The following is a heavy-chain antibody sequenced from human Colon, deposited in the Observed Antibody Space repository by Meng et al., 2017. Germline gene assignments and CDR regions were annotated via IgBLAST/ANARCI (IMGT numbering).Heavy chain of an antibody. CDR1: GDSISSDIW. Sequence: GQLQESGPGLVRPSGTLSLTRIVSGDSISSDIWWSWVRQPPGKGLGWIGEVYHRGDTKYNPSLKSRVVISVDRSKNQFSLNLSSVTAADTAVYYCGRDQGRQLINHWGQGTLVTVSS. D-gene: IGHD1-1*01. CDR3: GRDQGRQLINH. CDR2: VYHRGDT. V-gene: IGHV4-4*02. J-gene: IGHJ4*02.